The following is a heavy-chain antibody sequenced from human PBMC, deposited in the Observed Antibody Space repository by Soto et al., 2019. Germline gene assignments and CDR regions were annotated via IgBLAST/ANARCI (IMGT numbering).Heavy chain of an antibody. D-gene: IGHD1-7*01. CDR2: IYYSGST. V-gene: IGHV4-31*03. CDR1: GGSISSGGHY. Sequence: SETLSLTCTVSGGSISSGGHYWSWIRQHPGKGLEWIGYIYYSGSTYYNPSLKSRVTISVDTSKNQFSLKLSSVTAADTAVYYCARDGRGTNPFDYWGQGTLVTVSS. CDR3: ARDGRGTNPFDY. J-gene: IGHJ4*02.